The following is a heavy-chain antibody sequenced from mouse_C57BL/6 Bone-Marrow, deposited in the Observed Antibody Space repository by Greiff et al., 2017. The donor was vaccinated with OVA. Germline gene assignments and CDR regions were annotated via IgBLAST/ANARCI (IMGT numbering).Heavy chain of an antibody. Sequence: QVQLQQSGTVLARPGASVKMSCKTSGYTFTSYWITWVKQRPGQGLEWIGDIYPGSGSTNYNEKFKSKATLTVDTSSSTAYMQLSSLTSEDSAVYYCARSLYGYDGAWFAYWGQGTLVTVSA. CDR2: IYPGSGST. V-gene: IGHV1-55*01. J-gene: IGHJ3*01. CDR1: GYTFTSYW. D-gene: IGHD2-2*01. CDR3: ARSLYGYDGAWFAY.